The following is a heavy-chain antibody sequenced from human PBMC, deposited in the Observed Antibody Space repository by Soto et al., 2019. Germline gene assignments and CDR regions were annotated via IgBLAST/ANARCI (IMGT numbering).Heavy chain of an antibody. CDR1: EGTFSSYA. V-gene: IGHV1-69*01. Sequence: QVQLVQSGAEVKKPGSSVKVSCKASEGTFSSYAISWVRQAPGQGLEWMGGIIPIFGTANYAQKFQGRVTITADESTSTAYMELSSLRSEDTAVYYCARGRFLNIAAREGFDPWGQRTLVTVSS. CDR3: ARGRFLNIAAREGFDP. D-gene: IGHD6-13*01. J-gene: IGHJ5*02. CDR2: IIPIFGTA.